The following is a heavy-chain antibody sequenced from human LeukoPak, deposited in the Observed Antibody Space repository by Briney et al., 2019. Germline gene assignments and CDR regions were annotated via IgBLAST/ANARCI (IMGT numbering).Heavy chain of an antibody. Sequence: GVPLTLPCAASGFTLNSYWMHWLPQATGKALVWVSRIERDGSSSSYADSVKGRFTISRDNAKNKLYLQMNSLRVEDTAVYFCARDRRLAVAGPDWYFDLWGRGTLVTVSA. CDR1: GFTLNSYW. V-gene: IGHV3-74*01. CDR2: IERDGSSS. CDR3: ARDRRLAVAGPDWYFDL. D-gene: IGHD6-19*01. J-gene: IGHJ2*01.